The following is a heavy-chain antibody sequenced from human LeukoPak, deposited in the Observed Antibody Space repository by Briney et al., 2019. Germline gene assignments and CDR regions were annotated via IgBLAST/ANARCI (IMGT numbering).Heavy chain of an antibody. Sequence: ASVKVSCKASGYTFTAYYMHWVRQAPGQGLEWMGWIKCDSGGTEYSRNYRGRVTMTRDTSISTAYMELTRLTSDDTAVYYCARPIGFSSGWYGDRGNFQYWGQGTLVAVSS. CDR3: ARPIGFSSGWYGDRGNFQY. V-gene: IGHV1-2*02. CDR2: IKCDSGGT. J-gene: IGHJ1*01. CDR1: GYTFTAYY. D-gene: IGHD6-13*01.